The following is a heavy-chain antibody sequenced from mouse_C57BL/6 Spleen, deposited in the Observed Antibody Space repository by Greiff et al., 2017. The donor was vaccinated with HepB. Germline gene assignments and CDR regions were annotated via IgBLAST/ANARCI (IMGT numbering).Heavy chain of an antibody. J-gene: IGHJ2*01. V-gene: IGHV1-64*01. CDR1: GYTFTSYW. CDR2: IHPNSGST. Sequence: QVQLQQPGAELVKPGASVKLSCKASGYTFTSYWMHWVKQRPGQGLEWIGMIHPNSGSTNYNEKFKSKATLTVDKSSSTAYMQLSSLTSEDSAVYYCARQQVLSYFDYWGQGTTLTVSS. CDR3: ARQQVLSYFDY.